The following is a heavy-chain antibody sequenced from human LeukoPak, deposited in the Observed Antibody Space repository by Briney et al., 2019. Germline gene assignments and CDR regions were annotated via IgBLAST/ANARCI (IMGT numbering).Heavy chain of an antibody. CDR3: ARSVPDYTRFDY. J-gene: IGHJ4*02. Sequence: GGSLRLSCVASGFTLSDYAMNWVRQAPGKGLEWVSTFKTKYHQVYYAESVRGRFTISTDNSRNTVFLQMNSPRADDTALYYCARSVPDYTRFDYWGQGALVTVSS. D-gene: IGHD4-11*01. CDR1: GFTLSDYA. V-gene: IGHV3-23*05. CDR2: FKTKYHQV.